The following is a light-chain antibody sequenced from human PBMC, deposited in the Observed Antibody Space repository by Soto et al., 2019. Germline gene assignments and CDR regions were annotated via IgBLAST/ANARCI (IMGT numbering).Light chain of an antibody. Sequence: DIQMTQYPSSLSASVGDRVTITCQASQDITNYLNWYQKKPGKAPKLLIYDASSLETGVPSRFSGSGSGTDFTFTISSLQPEDIATYYCQQYDNLPYTFGQGTNLEIK. CDR3: QQYDNLPYT. CDR2: DAS. J-gene: IGKJ2*01. V-gene: IGKV1-33*01. CDR1: QDITNY.